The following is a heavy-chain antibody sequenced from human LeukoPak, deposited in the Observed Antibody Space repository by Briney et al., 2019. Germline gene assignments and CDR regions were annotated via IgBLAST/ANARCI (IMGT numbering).Heavy chain of an antibody. V-gene: IGHV3-30*18. J-gene: IGHJ5*02. CDR1: GFTFSSYG. CDR3: AKAGGPNIVVVPAALVGSTRDWFDP. Sequence: PGGSLRLSCAASGFTFSSYGMHWVRQAPGKGLEWVAVISYDGSNKYYADSVKGRFTISRDNSKNTLYLQMNSLRAEDTAVYYCAKAGGPNIVVVPAALVGSTRDWFDPWGQGTLATVSS. D-gene: IGHD2-2*01. CDR2: ISYDGSNK.